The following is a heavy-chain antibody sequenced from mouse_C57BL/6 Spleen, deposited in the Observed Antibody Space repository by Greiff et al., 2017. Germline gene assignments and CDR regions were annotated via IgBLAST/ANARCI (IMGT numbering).Heavy chain of an antibody. D-gene: IGHD2-10*02. CDR3: ARGYGTMGMDY. CDR1: GYTFTSYG. J-gene: IGHJ4*01. Sequence: VQRVESGAELARPGASVKLSCKASGYTFTSYGISWVKQRTGQGLEWIGEIYPRSGNTYYNEKFKGKATLTADKSSSTAYMELRSLTSEDSAVYFCARGYGTMGMDYWGQGTSVTVSS. V-gene: IGHV1-81*01. CDR2: IYPRSGNT.